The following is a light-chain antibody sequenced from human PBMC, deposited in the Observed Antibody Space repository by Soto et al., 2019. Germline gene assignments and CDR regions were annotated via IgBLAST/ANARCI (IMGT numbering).Light chain of an antibody. CDR2: DVS. CDR3: SSYASTNAVL. J-gene: IGLJ2*01. CDR1: SSDVGDYNY. V-gene: IGLV2-14*03. Sequence: QSALTQPASVSGSPGQSITISCTEASSDVGDYNYVSWYQQHPGKAPKLMIYDVSYRPSGVSIRFSGSKSGSTASLTISGLQAEDEAYYYGSSYASTNAVLFVGGTKVTVL.